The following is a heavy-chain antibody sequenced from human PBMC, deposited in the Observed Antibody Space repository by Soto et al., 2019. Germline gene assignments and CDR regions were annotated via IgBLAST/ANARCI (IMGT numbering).Heavy chain of an antibody. CDR1: GGSISSYY. Sequence: PSETLSLTCTVSGGSISSYYWSWIRQPPGKGLEWIGYIYYSGSTNYNPSLKSRVTISVDTSKNQFSLKLSSVTAADTAVYYCARENYGSGSDTPYNWFDPSAQRTLVTVSS. D-gene: IGHD3-10*01. V-gene: IGHV4-59*01. CDR3: ARENYGSGSDTPYNWFDP. J-gene: IGHJ5*02. CDR2: IYYSGST.